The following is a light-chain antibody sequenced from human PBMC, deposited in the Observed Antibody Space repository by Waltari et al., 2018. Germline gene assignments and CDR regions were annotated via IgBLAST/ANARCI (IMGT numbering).Light chain of an antibody. Sequence: SHELTQPPSVSVSPGQTARITCSGDTVSKQYVHWYQHKPGQAPVLLIYKDTERPSGIPDRFSGSSSGTSVTLTISGVQAEDEADYYCQLADSTVTYVFGPGTKVIVL. J-gene: IGLJ1*01. CDR2: KDT. CDR1: TVSKQY. CDR3: QLADSTVTYV. V-gene: IGLV3-25*03.